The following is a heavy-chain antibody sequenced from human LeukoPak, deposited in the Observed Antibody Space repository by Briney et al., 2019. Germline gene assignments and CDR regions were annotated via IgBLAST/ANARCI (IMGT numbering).Heavy chain of an antibody. D-gene: IGHD1-1*01. CDR1: GFTFSIYD. V-gene: IGHV3-23*01. Sequence: GGSLRLSCAASGFTFSIYDLSWVRQAPGKGLECVSAITRGVGSTYYADSVKGRFTISRDNSKNTLYLQMNNLRVDDTAVYYCAKKGQADDDGKPDWGQGTLVTVSS. CDR3: AKKGQADDDGKPD. J-gene: IGHJ4*02. CDR2: ITRGVGST.